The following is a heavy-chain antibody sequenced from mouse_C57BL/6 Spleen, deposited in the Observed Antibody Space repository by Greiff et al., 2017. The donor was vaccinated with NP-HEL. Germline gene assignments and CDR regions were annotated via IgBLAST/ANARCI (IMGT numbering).Heavy chain of an antibody. D-gene: IGHD1-3*01. V-gene: IGHV5-12*01. CDR2: ISNGGGST. Sequence: EVHLVESGGGLVQPGGSLKLSCAASGFTFSDYYMYWVRQTPEKRLEWVAYISNGGGSTYYPDTVKGRFTISRDNAKNTLYLQMSRLKSEDTAMYYCARKESKDWYFDVWGTGTTVTVSS. J-gene: IGHJ1*03. CDR3: ARKESKDWYFDV. CDR1: GFTFSDYY.